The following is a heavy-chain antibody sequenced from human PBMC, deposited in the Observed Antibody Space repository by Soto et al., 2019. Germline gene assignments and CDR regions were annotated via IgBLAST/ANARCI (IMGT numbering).Heavy chain of an antibody. CDR2: INHSGST. V-gene: IGHV4-34*01. CDR3: ARVLMTKKMSVTGRFDY. CDR1: GGSFSGYY. J-gene: IGHJ4*02. D-gene: IGHD4-17*01. Sequence: SETLSLTCAVYGGSFSGYYWSWIRQPPGKGLGWIGEINHSGSTNYNPSLKSRVTISVDTSKNQFSLKLSSVTAADTAVYYCARVLMTKKMSVTGRFDYWGQGTLVTVSS.